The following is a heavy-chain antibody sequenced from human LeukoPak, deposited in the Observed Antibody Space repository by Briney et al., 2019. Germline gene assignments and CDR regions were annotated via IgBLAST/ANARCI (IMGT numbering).Heavy chain of an antibody. V-gene: IGHV4-61*02. Sequence: PSETLSLTCTVSGGSISSGSYYWSWIRQPAGKGLEWIGRIYTSGSTNYNPSLKSRVTISVDTSKNQFSLKLSSVTAADTAVYYCARGPGHYYYYYMDVWGKGTTVTNSS. CDR2: IYTSGST. CDR1: GGSISSGSYY. J-gene: IGHJ6*03. CDR3: ARGPGHYYYYYMDV.